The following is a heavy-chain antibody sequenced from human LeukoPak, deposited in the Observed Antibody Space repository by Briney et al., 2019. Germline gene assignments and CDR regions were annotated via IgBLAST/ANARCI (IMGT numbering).Heavy chain of an antibody. Sequence: ASVKVSCKVSGYTLTELSMHWVRQAPGKGLEGMGGFDPEDGETIYAQKFQGRVTMTEDTSTDTAYMELSSLRSEDTAVYYCATGPRGYSYGIFDYWGQGTLVTVSS. CDR2: FDPEDGET. CDR3: ATGPRGYSYGIFDY. D-gene: IGHD5-18*01. J-gene: IGHJ4*02. V-gene: IGHV1-24*01. CDR1: GYTLTELS.